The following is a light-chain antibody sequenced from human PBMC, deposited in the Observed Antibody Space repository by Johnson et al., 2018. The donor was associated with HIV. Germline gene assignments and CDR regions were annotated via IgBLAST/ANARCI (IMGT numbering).Light chain of an antibody. J-gene: IGLJ1*01. Sequence: QSVLTQPPSVSAAPGQKVTISCSGSSSNIGNNYVSWYQQLPRTAPKLLIYDNNKRPSGIPDRFSGSKSGTSATLGINGLQTGDEADYYCGTWDSSLSAEVFGTGTKVTVL. CDR2: DNN. CDR1: SSNIGNNY. CDR3: GTWDSSLSAEV. V-gene: IGLV1-51*01.